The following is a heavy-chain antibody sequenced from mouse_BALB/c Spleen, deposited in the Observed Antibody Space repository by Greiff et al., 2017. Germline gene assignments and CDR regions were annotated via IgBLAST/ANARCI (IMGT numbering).Heavy chain of an antibody. CDR1: GYTFSSYW. D-gene: IGHD2-3*01. CDR3: ARLDGYFAY. Sequence: QVQLKESGAELMKPGASVKISCKATGYTFSSYWIEWVKQRPGHGLEWIGEILPGSGSTNYNEKFKGKATFTADTSSNTAYMQLSSLTSEDSAVYYCARLDGYFAYWGQGTLVTVSA. CDR2: ILPGSGST. V-gene: IGHV1-9*01. J-gene: IGHJ3*01.